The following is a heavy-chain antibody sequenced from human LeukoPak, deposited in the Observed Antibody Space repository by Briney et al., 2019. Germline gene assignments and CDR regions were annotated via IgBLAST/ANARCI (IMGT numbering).Heavy chain of an antibody. CDR3: ARDYSPLVHYYYGMDV. CDR1: GYTFTSYY. D-gene: IGHD6-6*01. J-gene: IGHJ6*02. V-gene: IGHV1-46*01. Sequence: GASVKVSCKASGYTFTSYYMHWVRQAPGQGLEWMGITNPSGGSTSYAQKFQGRVTMTRDTSTSTVYMELSSLRSEDTAVYYCARDYSPLVHYYYGMDVWGQGTTVTVSS. CDR2: TNPSGGST.